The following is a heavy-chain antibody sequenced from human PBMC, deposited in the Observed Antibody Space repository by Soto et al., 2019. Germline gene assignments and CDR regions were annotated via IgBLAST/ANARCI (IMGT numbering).Heavy chain of an antibody. CDR1: GFTFSSYA. D-gene: IGHD3-3*01. CDR2: ISSNGGST. CDR3: ARSYYDFWSGYFKTYYFDY. Sequence: EVQLVESGGGLVQPGGSLGLSCAASGFTFSSYAMHWVRQAPGKGLEYVSAISSNGGSTYYANSVKGRFTISRDNSKNTLYLQMGSLRAEDMAVYYCARSYYDFWSGYFKTYYFDYWGQGTLVTVSS. V-gene: IGHV3-64*01. J-gene: IGHJ4*02.